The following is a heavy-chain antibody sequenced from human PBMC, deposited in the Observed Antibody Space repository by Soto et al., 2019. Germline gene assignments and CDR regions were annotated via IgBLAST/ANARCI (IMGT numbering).Heavy chain of an antibody. CDR3: ARDLLEQPLGVAGTPGWFDP. V-gene: IGHV1-18*04. CDR1: GYTLTDHG. J-gene: IGHJ5*02. Sequence: DSVQVSCKASGYTLTDHGISWVRQAPGQGLEWMGWINPYNANTRYGEKVQGRVTMTTDTSSTVYMELTGLTSDDTAVYYCARDLLEQPLGVAGTPGWFDPWGQGTLGKVS. D-gene: IGHD6-19*01. CDR2: INPYNANT.